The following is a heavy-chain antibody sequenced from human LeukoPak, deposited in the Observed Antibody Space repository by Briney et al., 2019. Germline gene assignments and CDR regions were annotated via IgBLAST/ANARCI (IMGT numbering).Heavy chain of an antibody. Sequence: GGSLRLSCATSGFTFRNAWMSWVRQAPGKGLEWVGRIKKKSDGGTTDYAAPVKGRFTISRDNSKNTLYLQMNSLRAEDTAVYYCASHGYSSGWYPVYYYYYYMDVWGKGTTVTISS. CDR1: GFTFRNAW. V-gene: IGHV3-15*01. J-gene: IGHJ6*03. CDR2: IKKKSDGGTT. CDR3: ASHGYSSGWYPVYYYYYYMDV. D-gene: IGHD6-19*01.